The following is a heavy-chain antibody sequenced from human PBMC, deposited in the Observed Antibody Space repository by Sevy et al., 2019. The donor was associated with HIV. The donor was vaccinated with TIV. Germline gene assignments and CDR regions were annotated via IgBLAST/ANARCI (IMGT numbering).Heavy chain of an antibody. CDR3: ARDGVSSGWYRGYYFDY. J-gene: IGHJ4*02. D-gene: IGHD6-19*01. V-gene: IGHV3-30*04. CDR2: ISYDGTNE. Sequence: GGSLRLSCAASRFTFNTYAMHWVRQAPGKGLDWVAFISYDGTNEYYADSVKGRFTISRDNSKNTLYLQMNSLRAEDTAVYYCARDGVSSGWYRGYYFDYWGQGIHVTVSS. CDR1: RFTFNTYA.